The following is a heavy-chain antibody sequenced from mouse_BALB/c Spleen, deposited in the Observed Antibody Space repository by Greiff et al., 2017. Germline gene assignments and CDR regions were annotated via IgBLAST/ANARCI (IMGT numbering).Heavy chain of an antibody. D-gene: IGHD2-4*01. CDR2: ISSGSSTI. Sequence: EVKVVESGGGLVQPGGSRKLSCAASGFTFSSFGMHWVRQAPEKGLEWVAYISSGSSTIYYADTVKGRFTISRDNPKNTLFLQMTSLRSEDTAMYYCARAGDYDVPYAMDYWGQGTSVTVSS. V-gene: IGHV5-17*02. CDR3: ARAGDYDVPYAMDY. J-gene: IGHJ4*01. CDR1: GFTFSSFG.